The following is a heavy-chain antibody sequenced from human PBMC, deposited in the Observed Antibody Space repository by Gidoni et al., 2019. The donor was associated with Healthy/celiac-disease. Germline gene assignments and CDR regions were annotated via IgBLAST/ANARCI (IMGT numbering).Heavy chain of an antibody. CDR3: ARLPPSTYSYGSRKTDY. D-gene: IGHD5-18*01. CDR2: IYYSGST. CDR1: GGSISSSSYY. Sequence: QLQLQESGPGLVKPSETLSLTCTVSGGSISSSSYYWGWIRQPPGKGLEWIGSIYYSGSTYYNPSLKSRVTISVDTSKNQFSLKLSSVTAADTAVYYCARLPPSTYSYGSRKTDYWGQGTLVTVSS. J-gene: IGHJ4*02. V-gene: IGHV4-39*07.